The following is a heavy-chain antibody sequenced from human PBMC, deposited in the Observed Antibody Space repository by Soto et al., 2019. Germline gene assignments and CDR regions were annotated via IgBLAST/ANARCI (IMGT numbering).Heavy chain of an antibody. D-gene: IGHD4-17*01. CDR3: AAHDYGDYHSDY. CDR1: GGSISSSSYY. J-gene: IGHJ4*02. CDR2: LYYSGST. V-gene: IGHV4-39*01. Sequence: QLQLQESGPGLVKPSETLSLTCTVSGGSISSSSYYWGWIRQPPGKGLEWIGSLYYSGSTYYNPSLKSRVTISVDTSKNQFSLKLSSVTAADTAVYYCAAHDYGDYHSDYWGQGTLVTVSS.